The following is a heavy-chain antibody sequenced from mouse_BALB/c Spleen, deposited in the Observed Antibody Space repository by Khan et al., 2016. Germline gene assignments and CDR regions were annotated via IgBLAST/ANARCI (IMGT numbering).Heavy chain of an antibody. CDR2: INTETGET. J-gene: IGHJ3*01. CDR3: ARSGYDYDWFTY. V-gene: IGHV9-2-1*01. CDR1: GYTFTDYS. Sequence: QIQLVQSGPELKKPGETVKISCKASGYTFTDYSIHWVKQAPGKGLKWMGWINTETGETTYADDFKGRFAFSLETSVRTANLQINNLKNENTVRYGCARSGYDYDWFTYWGQGTLVTVAA. D-gene: IGHD2-4*01.